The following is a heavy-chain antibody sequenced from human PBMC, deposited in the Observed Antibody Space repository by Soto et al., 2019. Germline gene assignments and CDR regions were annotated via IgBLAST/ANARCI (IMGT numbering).Heavy chain of an antibody. J-gene: IGHJ4*02. CDR3: AKSADQHSGTFIGKYYFDY. D-gene: IGHD1-26*01. Sequence: QVQLVQSGAEVKKPGSSVRVSCKTSGVTFTSYAISWVRQAPGQGLEWMGGIISVFGTTTYAQKFQGRVTITADVSTSTAYMELSSLTSGDTAMYYCAKSADQHSGTFIGKYYFDYWGQGTLVTVSS. CDR2: IISVFGTT. V-gene: IGHV1-69*01. CDR1: GVTFTSYA.